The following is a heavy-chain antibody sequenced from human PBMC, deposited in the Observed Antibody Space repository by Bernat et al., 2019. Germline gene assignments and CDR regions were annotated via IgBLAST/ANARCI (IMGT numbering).Heavy chain of an antibody. Sequence: QVQLQESGPGLVKPSGTLSLTCAVSGDSISSSYWWSWVRQPPGKGLEWIGEIQHSGSTNYNPSLKSRVTISVDKSNNHFSLKLSSVTAADTAVYYCASKKDGQPWWPSFDSWGQGALVTVSS. V-gene: IGHV4-4*02. D-gene: IGHD2-15*01. CDR1: GDSISSSYW. J-gene: IGHJ4*02. CDR2: IQHSGST. CDR3: ASKKDGQPWWPSFDS.